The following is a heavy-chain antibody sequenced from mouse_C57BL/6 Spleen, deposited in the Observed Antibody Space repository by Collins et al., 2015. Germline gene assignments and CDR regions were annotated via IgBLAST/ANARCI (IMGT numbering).Heavy chain of an antibody. V-gene: IGHV1-39*01. Sequence: EIQLQQTGPELVKPGASVKISCKASGYSFTDYIMLWVKQSHGKSLEWIGNINPYYGSTSYNLKFKGRATLTVDKSSSTAYMQLNSLTSEDSAVYYCARGGHGNLWFAYWGQGTLVTVSA. D-gene: IGHD2-1*01. CDR2: INPYYGST. CDR3: ARGGHGNLWFAY. J-gene: IGHJ3*01. CDR1: GYSFTDYI.